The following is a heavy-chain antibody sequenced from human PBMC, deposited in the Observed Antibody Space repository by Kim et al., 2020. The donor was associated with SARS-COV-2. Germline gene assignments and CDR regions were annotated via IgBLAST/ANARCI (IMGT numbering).Heavy chain of an antibody. CDR3: AKEGGVAGYWEGFSGERTPNFQH. CDR1: GFTFSSYG. J-gene: IGHJ1*01. D-gene: IGHD2-15*01. Sequence: GGSLRLSCAASGFTFSSYGMHWVRQAPGKGLEWVAVISYDGSNKYYADSVKGRFTISRDNSKNTLYLQMNSLRAEDTAVYYCAKEGGVAGYWEGFSGERTPNFQHWGQGTLVTVSS. CDR2: ISYDGSNK. V-gene: IGHV3-30*18.